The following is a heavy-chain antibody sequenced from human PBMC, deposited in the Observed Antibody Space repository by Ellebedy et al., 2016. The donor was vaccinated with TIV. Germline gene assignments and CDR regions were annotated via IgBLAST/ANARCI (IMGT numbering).Heavy chain of an antibody. CDR1: GFTFSAHW. V-gene: IGHV3-7*01. Sequence: GGSLRLSCAVSGFTFSAHWMTWVRQAPGKGLEWVANIKQDGSERNYVDSVKGRFTISRDNAKNSLFLQMDSLTAEDTAVYYCVRGGYCTGDRCYINSDYWGQGTLVTVSS. J-gene: IGHJ4*02. CDR3: VRGGYCTGDRCYINSDY. D-gene: IGHD2-15*01. CDR2: IKQDGSER.